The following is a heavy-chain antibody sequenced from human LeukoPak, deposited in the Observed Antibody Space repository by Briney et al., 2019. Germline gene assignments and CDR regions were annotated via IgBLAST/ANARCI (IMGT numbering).Heavy chain of an antibody. J-gene: IGHJ4*02. D-gene: IGHD6-19*01. Sequence: SGTLSLTCTVTGGIIISYYWSWIRQPAGKGLEWIGLIYTSGSTNYNPSLMSRGTMSLDTSKNQYSLELGTVTAEDTGHDYCVRDSSGGKLFDYWGQGTLVTVSS. V-gene: IGHV4-4*07. CDR1: GGIIISYY. CDR3: VRDSSGGKLFDY. CDR2: IYTSGST.